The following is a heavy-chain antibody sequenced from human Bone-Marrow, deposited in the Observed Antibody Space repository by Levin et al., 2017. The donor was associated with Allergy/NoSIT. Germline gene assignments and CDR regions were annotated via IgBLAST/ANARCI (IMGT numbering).Heavy chain of an antibody. Sequence: PGGSLRLSCAASGFIFSGSAMDWVRQASGKGLEWVGRIRSKANSYATTYAASVKGRFTISRDDSKNTAYLQMNSLKIEDTAVYYCTRWGEDCSSTTCKYTEYLDYWGLGTLVTVSS. J-gene: IGHJ4*02. D-gene: IGHD2-2*01. CDR3: TRWGEDCSSTTCKYTEYLDY. CDR2: IRSKANSYAT. V-gene: IGHV3-73*01. CDR1: GFIFSGSA.